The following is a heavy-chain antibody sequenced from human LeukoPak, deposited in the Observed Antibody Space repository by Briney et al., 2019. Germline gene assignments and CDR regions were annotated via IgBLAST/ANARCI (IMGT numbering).Heavy chain of an antibody. CDR2: INPSGGST. CDR3: AGEGRITMVRGVIITGYYFDY. J-gene: IGHJ4*02. V-gene: IGHV1-46*01. D-gene: IGHD3-10*01. Sequence: ASVKVSCKASGYTLTSYYMHWVRQAPGQGLEWMGIINPSGGSTSYAQKFQGRVTMTRDTSTSTVYMELSSLRSEDTAVYYCAGEGRITMVRGVIITGYYFDYWGQGTLVTVSS. CDR1: GYTLTSYY.